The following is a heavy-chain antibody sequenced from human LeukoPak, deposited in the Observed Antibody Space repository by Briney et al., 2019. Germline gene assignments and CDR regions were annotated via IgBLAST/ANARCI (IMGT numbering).Heavy chain of an antibody. CDR1: GGSFSGDY. Sequence: SETLSLTCAVYGGSFSGDYWSWIRQPPGKGLEWIGEINHSGSTNYNPSLKSRVTISVDTSKNQFSLKLSSVTAADTAVYYCARGRERDGYPTNLDYWGQGTLVTVSS. D-gene: IGHD5-24*01. CDR2: INHSGST. J-gene: IGHJ4*02. CDR3: ARGRERDGYPTNLDY. V-gene: IGHV4-34*01.